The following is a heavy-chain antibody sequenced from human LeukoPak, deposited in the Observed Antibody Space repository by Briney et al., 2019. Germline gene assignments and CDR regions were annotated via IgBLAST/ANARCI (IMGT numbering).Heavy chain of an antibody. CDR2: ISYDGSNK. J-gene: IGHJ4*02. D-gene: IGHD6-13*01. V-gene: IGHV3-30*03. CDR1: GFTFSSYG. CDR3: ARDPIAAVRFDY. Sequence: GRSLRLSCAASGFTFSSYGMHWVRQAPGKGLEWVALISYDGSNKYYGDSVKGRFTISRDNSKNTLYLQMNSLRAEDTAVYYCARDPIAAVRFDYWGQGTLVTVSS.